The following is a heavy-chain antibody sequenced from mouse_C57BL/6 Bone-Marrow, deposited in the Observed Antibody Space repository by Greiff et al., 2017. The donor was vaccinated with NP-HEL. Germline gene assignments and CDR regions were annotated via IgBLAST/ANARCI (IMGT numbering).Heavy chain of an antibody. CDR1: GYTFTSYD. V-gene: IGHV1-85*01. Sequence: QVQLKESGPELVKPGASVKLSCKASGYTFTSYDINWVKQRPGQGLEWIGWIYPRDGSTKYNAKFKGKATLTVDTSSSTAYMELHSLTSEDSAVYFCAKASTGDYWGQGTTLTVSS. J-gene: IGHJ2*01. CDR2: IYPRDGST. CDR3: AKASTGDY. D-gene: IGHD6-1*01.